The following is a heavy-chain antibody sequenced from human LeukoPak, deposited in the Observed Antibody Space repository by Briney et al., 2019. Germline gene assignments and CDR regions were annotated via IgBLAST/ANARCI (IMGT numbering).Heavy chain of an antibody. V-gene: IGHV3-23*01. CDR3: ARAAGTTSY. CDR2: ISGSGGRT. J-gene: IGHJ4*02. D-gene: IGHD1-7*01. CDR1: GFTFSTYA. Sequence: GGSLRLSCAASGFTFSTYAMSWVRQAPGKGLEWVSAISGSGGRTYYADSVKGRFTISRDNAKNSLYLQMNSLRAEDTAVYYCARAAGTTSYWGQGTLVTVSS.